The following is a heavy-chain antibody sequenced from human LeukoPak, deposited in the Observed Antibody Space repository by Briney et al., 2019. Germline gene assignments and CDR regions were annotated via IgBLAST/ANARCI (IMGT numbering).Heavy chain of an antibody. J-gene: IGHJ3*02. Sequence: GGSLRLSCEASGFTFTTYSMTWVRQAPGKGLEWVSYISSSSSTIYYADSVKGRFTVSRDNAKNSLYLQMNSLRAEDTAVYYCARSRLYSSSWYESGDDAFDIWGQGTMVTVSS. CDR3: ARSRLYSSSWYESGDDAFDI. CDR2: ISSSSSTI. V-gene: IGHV3-48*01. D-gene: IGHD6-13*01. CDR1: GFTFTTYS.